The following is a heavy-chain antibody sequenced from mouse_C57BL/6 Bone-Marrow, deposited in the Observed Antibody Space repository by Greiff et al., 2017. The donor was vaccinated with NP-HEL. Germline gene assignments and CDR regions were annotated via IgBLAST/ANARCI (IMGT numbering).Heavy chain of an antibody. D-gene: IGHD2-3*01. Sequence: VQLQQSGAELVRPGASVKLSCTASGFNIKDDYMHWVKPRPEQGLEWIGWIDPENGDTEYASKFQGKATITADTSSNTAYLQLSSLTSEDTAVYYCTTSGGYYPWFAYWGQGTLVTVSA. V-gene: IGHV14-4*01. J-gene: IGHJ3*01. CDR2: IDPENGDT. CDR3: TTSGGYYPWFAY. CDR1: GFNIKDDY.